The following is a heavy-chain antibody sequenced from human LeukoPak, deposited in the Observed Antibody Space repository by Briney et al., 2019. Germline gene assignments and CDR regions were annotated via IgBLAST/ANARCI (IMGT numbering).Heavy chain of an antibody. CDR2: IKNKIASGTT. J-gene: IGHJ3*02. Sequence: GSLTLPCEASGFTFSSYAMSWVRQAPGKGLEWVGRIKNKIASGTTDYAAPVKGRFTISRDDSKNTLFLQMNSLKTEDTAMYYCTTNDAFDIWGQGTMVTVSS. V-gene: IGHV3-15*01. CDR1: GFTFSSYA. CDR3: TTNDAFDI.